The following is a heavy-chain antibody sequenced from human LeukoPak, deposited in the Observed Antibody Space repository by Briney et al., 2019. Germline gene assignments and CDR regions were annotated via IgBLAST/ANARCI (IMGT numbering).Heavy chain of an antibody. D-gene: IGHD5-12*01. CDR1: GGSISSYY. J-gene: IGHJ4*02. Sequence: SETLSLTCTVSGGSISSYYWSWIRQPPGKGLEWIGYIYYSGSTNYNPSLKSRVTISVDTSKNQFSLKLSSVTAADTAVYYCARAAGWRWLRFSHFDYWGQGTLVTVSS. CDR2: IYYSGST. V-gene: IGHV4-59*01. CDR3: ARAAGWRWLRFSHFDY.